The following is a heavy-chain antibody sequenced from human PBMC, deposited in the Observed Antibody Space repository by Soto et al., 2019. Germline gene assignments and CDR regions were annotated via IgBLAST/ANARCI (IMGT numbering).Heavy chain of an antibody. CDR3: EHRRELGVRGLRRYVGY. CDR2: IYWNDDK. J-gene: IGHJ4*02. V-gene: IGHV2-5*01. CDR1: GFSLTTSGVG. D-gene: IGHD3-10*01. Sequence: QITLKKSGPTLVKPTQTLTLTCTFSGFSLTTSGVGVGWIRQPPGKALEWLALIYWNDDKRYSPSLESRLTITKAHPKIQLILTKTNMEPVDTATYYGEHRRELGVRGLRRYVGYEGKGPLVTASS.